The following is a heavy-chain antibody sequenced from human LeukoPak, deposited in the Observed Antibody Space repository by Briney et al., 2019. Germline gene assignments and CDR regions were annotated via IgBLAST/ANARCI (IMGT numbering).Heavy chain of an antibody. D-gene: IGHD2-15*01. CDR1: GFTFSSYA. V-gene: IGHV3-30*01. Sequence: PGGSPRLSCAASGFTFSSYAMHWVRQAPGKGLEWVAVISYDGSNKYYADSVKGRFTISRDNSKNTLYLQMNSLRAEDTAVYYCARSPTRGWYLDYWGQGTLVTVSS. CDR2: ISYDGSNK. J-gene: IGHJ4*02. CDR3: ARSPTRGWYLDY.